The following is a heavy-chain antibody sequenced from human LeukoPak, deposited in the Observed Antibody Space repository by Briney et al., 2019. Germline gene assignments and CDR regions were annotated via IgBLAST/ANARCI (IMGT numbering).Heavy chain of an antibody. CDR1: GFTFSSHY. V-gene: IGHV3-23*01. J-gene: IGHJ4*02. Sequence: GGSPRLSCAVSGFTFSSHYMSWVRQAPGKGLEWVSAISGSGGSTYYADSVKGRFTISRDNSKNTLYLQMNSLRAEDTAVYYCAKDAARMVRGEYYFDYWGQGTLVTVSS. D-gene: IGHD3-10*01. CDR3: AKDAARMVRGEYYFDY. CDR2: ISGSGGST.